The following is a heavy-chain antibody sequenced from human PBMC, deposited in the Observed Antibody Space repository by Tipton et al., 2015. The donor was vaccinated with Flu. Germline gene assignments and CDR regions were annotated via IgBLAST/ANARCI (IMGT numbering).Heavy chain of an antibody. CDR1: GYTFTGYY. V-gene: IGHV1-46*01. CDR2: VNPSNGRT. Sequence: VQLVQSGAEVKKSGASVKVSCKASGYTFTGYYLHWVRQAPGRGFEFMGLVNPSNGRTYYAHNFQGRLTVTSDTSTSTVYMHLSSLRSEDTAVYYCARSLIVVSAWDYWGQGTLLTVSS. CDR3: ARSLIVVSAWDY. J-gene: IGHJ4*02. D-gene: IGHD3-22*01.